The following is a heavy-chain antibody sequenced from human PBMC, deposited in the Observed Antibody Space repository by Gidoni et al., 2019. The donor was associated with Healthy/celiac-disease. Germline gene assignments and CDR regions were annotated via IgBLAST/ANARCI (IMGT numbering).Heavy chain of an antibody. CDR3: AKNRGYYYYGMDV. CDR1: GFTFSSYA. Sequence: EVQLLESGGGLVQPGGSLRLSCAASGFTFSSYAMSWVRQAPGQGLEWVSAISGSGGSTYYADSVKGRFTISRDNSKNTLYLQMNSLRAEDTAVYYCAKNRGYYYYGMDVWGQGTTVTVSS. CDR2: ISGSGGST. V-gene: IGHV3-23*01. J-gene: IGHJ6*02. D-gene: IGHD3-10*01.